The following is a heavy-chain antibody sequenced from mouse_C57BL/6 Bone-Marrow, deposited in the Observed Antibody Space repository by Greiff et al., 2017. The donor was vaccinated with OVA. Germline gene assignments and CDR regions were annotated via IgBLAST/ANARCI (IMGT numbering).Heavy chain of an antibody. Sequence: EVMLVESEGGLVQPGSSMKLSCTASGFTFSDYYMAWVRQVPEKGLEWVANINYDGSSTYYLDSLKSRFIISRDNAKNILYLQMSSLKSEGTATYYCARGYGSYWYFDVWGTGTTVTVSS. CDR3: ARGYGSYWYFDV. CDR1: GFTFSDYY. V-gene: IGHV5-16*01. J-gene: IGHJ1*03. D-gene: IGHD1-1*01. CDR2: INYDGSST.